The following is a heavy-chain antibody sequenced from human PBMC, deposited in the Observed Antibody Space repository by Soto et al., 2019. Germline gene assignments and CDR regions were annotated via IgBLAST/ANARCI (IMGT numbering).Heavy chain of an antibody. CDR2: MNPNSGNT. CDR3: ARGPSITIFGVVINAY. V-gene: IGHV1-8*01. D-gene: IGHD3-3*01. CDR1: GYTFTSYD. Sequence: ASVKVSCKASGYTFTSYDINWVRQATGQGLEWMGWMNPNSGNTGYAQKFQGRVTMTRNTSISTAYMELSSLRSEDTAVYYCARGPSITIFGVVINAYWGQGTLVTVSS. J-gene: IGHJ4*02.